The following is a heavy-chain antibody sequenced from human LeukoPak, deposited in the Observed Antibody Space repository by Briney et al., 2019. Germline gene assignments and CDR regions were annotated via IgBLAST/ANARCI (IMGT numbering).Heavy chain of an antibody. CDR2: MNPNSGNT. Sequence: ASVKVSCKASGYTFTGYYMHWVRQAPGQGLEWMGWMNPNSGNTGYAQKFQGRVTMTRNTSTGTAYMELSSLRSEDTAVYYCARGFCSSTSCYGIYYFDYWGQGTLVSVSS. J-gene: IGHJ4*02. CDR1: GYTFTGYY. D-gene: IGHD2-2*01. CDR3: ARGFCSSTSCYGIYYFDY. V-gene: IGHV1-8*02.